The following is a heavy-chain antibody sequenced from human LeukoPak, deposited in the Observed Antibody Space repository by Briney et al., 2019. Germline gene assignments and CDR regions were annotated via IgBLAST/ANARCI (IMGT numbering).Heavy chain of an antibody. CDR1: GGSISSYY. J-gene: IGHJ4*02. V-gene: IGHV4-59*01. CDR3: ARDLKGYGYDY. Sequence: SETLSLTCTVSGGSISSYYWSWIRQPPGKGLEWIGYIYYSGSTNYNPSLKSRVTVSVDTSKNQFSLKLSSVTAADTAVYYCARDLKGYGYDYWGQGTLVTVSS. CDR2: IYYSGST. D-gene: IGHD5-18*01.